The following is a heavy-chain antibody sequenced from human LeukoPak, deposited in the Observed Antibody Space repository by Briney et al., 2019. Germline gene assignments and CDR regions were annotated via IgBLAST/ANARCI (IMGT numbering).Heavy chain of an antibody. V-gene: IGHV3-49*04. CDR1: GFIFCDHA. D-gene: IGHD3-10*01. Sequence: GGSLRLSCAAYGFIFCDHAMSWVRQAPGKGLEWVGFIRSKAYGATIEYAASVEGRFTISRDDSKGIAYLQMNSLETEDTAVYYCARGPILLWIHNGMDVWGPGTTVTVSS. CDR3: ARGPILLWIHNGMDV. J-gene: IGHJ6*02. CDR2: IRSKAYGATI.